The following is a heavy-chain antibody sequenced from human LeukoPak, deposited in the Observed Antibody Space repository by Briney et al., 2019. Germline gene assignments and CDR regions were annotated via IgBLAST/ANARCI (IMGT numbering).Heavy chain of an antibody. CDR1: GYTFTSYG. CDR2: ISAYNGNT. D-gene: IGHD3-3*01. Sequence: ASVKVSCKASGYTFTSYGISWVRQAPGQGLEWMGWISAYNGNTNCAQKLQGRVTMTTDTSTSTAYMELRSLRSDDTAVYYCARGPAYYDFWSGYYHLFDYWGQGTLVTVSS. CDR3: ARGPAYYDFWSGYYHLFDY. V-gene: IGHV1-18*01. J-gene: IGHJ4*02.